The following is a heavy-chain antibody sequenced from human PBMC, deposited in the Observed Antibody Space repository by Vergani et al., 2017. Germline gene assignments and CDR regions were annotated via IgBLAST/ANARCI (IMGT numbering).Heavy chain of an antibody. CDR1: GFALNRHA. CDR3: KKGGNSGYDTFPPWYYYYGMDV. D-gene: IGHD5-12*01. CDR2: ISGSST. J-gene: IGHJ6*02. Sequence: VQLVESGGGVVQPGTSLRLSCVVSGFALNRHAMYLVRQAPGKGLEWVSSISGSSTYYADSRKGRITISRDNSKNMLHLQMNSLRAEDTSVYYCKKGGNSGYDTFPPWYYYYGMDVWGQXP. V-gene: IGHV3-38-3*01.